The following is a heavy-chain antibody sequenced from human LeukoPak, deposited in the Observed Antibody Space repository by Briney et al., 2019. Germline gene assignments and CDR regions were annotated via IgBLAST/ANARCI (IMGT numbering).Heavy chain of an antibody. J-gene: IGHJ3*02. CDR1: GFIFSDYY. CDR3: ARDSRGLLRSDAFDI. Sequence: GGSLRLSCAASGFIFSDYYISWIRQAPGKGLEWVSYISGNGNIIKYADSVKGRFTMSRENGKSSVTLQMNSLRAEDTAVYYCARDSRGLLRSDAFDIWGQGTMVTVSS. V-gene: IGHV3-11*04. D-gene: IGHD3/OR15-3a*01. CDR2: ISGNGNII.